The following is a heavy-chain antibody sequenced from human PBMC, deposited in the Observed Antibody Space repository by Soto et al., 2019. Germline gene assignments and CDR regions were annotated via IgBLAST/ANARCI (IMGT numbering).Heavy chain of an antibody. V-gene: IGHV3-23*01. CDR2: ISGSGGST. D-gene: IGHD3-9*01. CDR3: AKEGMEYVLRYFDWLGMDHYFDY. CDR1: GFTFSSYA. Sequence: PGGSLRLSCAASGFTFSSYAMSWVRQAPGKGLEWVSAISGSGGSTYYADSVKGRFTISRDNSKNTLYLQMNSLRAEDTAVYYCAKEGMEYVLRYFDWLGMDHYFDYWGQGTLVTVSS. J-gene: IGHJ4*02.